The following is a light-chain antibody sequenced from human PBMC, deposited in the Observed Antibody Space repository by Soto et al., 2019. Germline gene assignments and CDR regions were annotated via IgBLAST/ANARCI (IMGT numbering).Light chain of an antibody. CDR1: QSVSSSY. V-gene: IGKV3-20*01. CDR2: GAS. CDR3: PQYGSSPLT. J-gene: IGKJ1*01. Sequence: EIVLTQSPGTLSLSPGERATLSCRASQSVSSSYLAWYQQKPGQAPRLLIYGASSRATVIPDRFSGSGSGTDFTLTIRRLETEDFAVYYCPQYGSSPLTFGQGTKVAIK.